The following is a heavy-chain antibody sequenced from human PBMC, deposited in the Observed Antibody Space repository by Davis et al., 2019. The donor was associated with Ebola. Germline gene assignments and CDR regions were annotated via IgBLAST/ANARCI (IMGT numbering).Heavy chain of an antibody. CDR3: ARHTYYDFWSGYFFYYGMDV. J-gene: IGHJ6*02. V-gene: IGHV4-34*01. CDR2: INHSGST. D-gene: IGHD3-3*01. Sequence: SETLSLTCAVYGGSFSGYYWSWIRQPPGKGLEWIGEINHSGSTNYNPSLKSRVTISVDTSKNQFSLKLSSVTASDTAVYYCARHTYYDFWSGYFFYYGMDVRGQGTTVTVSS. CDR1: GGSFSGYY.